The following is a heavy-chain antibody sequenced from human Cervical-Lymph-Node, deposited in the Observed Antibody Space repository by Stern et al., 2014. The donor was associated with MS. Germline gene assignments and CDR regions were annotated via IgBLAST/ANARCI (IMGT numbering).Heavy chain of an antibody. Sequence: VQLVQSGGGLVQPGGSLRLSCAASGFTFSDYWMHWVRQFPEKGLFWVAQINRDGSGTSYADSVKGRFSISRDNTKNMLYLRMTSLRAEDTAVYYCARGVGDYWGQGARVTVSS. D-gene: IGHD3-10*01. CDR2: INRDGSGT. CDR3: ARGVGDY. CDR1: GFTFSDYW. J-gene: IGHJ4*02. V-gene: IGHV3-74*02.